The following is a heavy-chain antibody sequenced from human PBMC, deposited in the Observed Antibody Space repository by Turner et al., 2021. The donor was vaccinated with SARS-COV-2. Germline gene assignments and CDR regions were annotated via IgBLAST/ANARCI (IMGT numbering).Heavy chain of an antibody. V-gene: IGHV4-34*01. Sequence: QVQLQQWGAGLLKPSETLSLTSAVYGGSFSGYYWCWSRQPPGKGLEWIGEIYHSGSTNYNPSLKSRVTISVDTSKNQFSLKLSSVTAADTAVYYCARSWGGILTGYSFDPWGQGTLVTVSS. CDR2: IYHSGST. J-gene: IGHJ5*02. D-gene: IGHD3-9*01. CDR1: GGSFSGYY. CDR3: ARSWGGILTGYSFDP.